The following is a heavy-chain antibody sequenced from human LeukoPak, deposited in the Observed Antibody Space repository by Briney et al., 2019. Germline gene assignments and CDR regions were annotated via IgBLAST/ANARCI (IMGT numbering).Heavy chain of an antibody. CDR3: ARREYYYDSSGQRDAFDI. CDR1: GFTCSSYE. V-gene: IGHV3-48*03. J-gene: IGHJ3*02. CDR2: ISTSGTTI. Sequence: GGSLRLSCAASGFTCSSYEMNWVRQAPGKGLEWVSYISTSGTTINYADSVKGRFTISRDNAKNSLYLQMKSLRAEDTAVYYCARREYYYDSSGQRDAFDIWGQGTMVIVSS. D-gene: IGHD3-22*01.